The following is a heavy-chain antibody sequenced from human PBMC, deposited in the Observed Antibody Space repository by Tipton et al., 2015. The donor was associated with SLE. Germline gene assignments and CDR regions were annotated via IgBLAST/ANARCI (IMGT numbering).Heavy chain of an antibody. CDR2: IIHSGVT. CDR1: GESFNGYF. D-gene: IGHD7-27*01. J-gene: IGHJ3*02. V-gene: IGHV4-34*01. CDR3: ARGLGYDAFDI. Sequence: TLSLTCAVYGESFNGYFWTWIRQPPGKGLEWIAEIIHSGVTNYNPSLRSRVTISVDTSKNQFSLKLSSVTAADTAVYYCARGLGYDAFDIWGQGTMVTVSS.